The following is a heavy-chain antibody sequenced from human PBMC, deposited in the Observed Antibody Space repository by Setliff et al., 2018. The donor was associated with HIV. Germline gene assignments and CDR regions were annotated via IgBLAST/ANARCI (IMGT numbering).Heavy chain of an antibody. J-gene: IGHJ4*02. D-gene: IGHD3-10*01. Sequence: KPSETLSLTCSVSGASISSNSYYWGWIRQPPGKGLEWVGSIYYNGNTFYNQSLQSRVTISLDTSKNQFSLGLRSVTAADTALYYCAPRHHKYGFLWGQGTLVTVSS. V-gene: IGHV4-39*07. CDR2: IYYNGNT. CDR3: APRHHKYGFL. CDR1: GASISSNSYY.